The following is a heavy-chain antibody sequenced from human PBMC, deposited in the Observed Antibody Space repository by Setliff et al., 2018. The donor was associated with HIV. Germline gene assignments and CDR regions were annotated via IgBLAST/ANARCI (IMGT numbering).Heavy chain of an antibody. V-gene: IGHV4-34*01. CDR1: GGSFSGYY. D-gene: IGHD1-7*01. CDR3: ARALGSRYNWNYRYWYFDL. CDR2: INHSGSA. J-gene: IGHJ2*01. Sequence: SETLSLTCAVYGGSFSGYYWSWIRQPPGKGLEWIGEINHSGSANYNPSLKSRVTISVDTSKNQFSLKLSSVTAADTAVYYCARALGSRYNWNYRYWYFDLWGRGTLVTVSS.